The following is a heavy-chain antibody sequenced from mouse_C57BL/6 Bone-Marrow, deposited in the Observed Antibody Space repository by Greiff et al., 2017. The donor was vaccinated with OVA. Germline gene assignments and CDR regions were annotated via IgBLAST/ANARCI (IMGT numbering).Heavy chain of an antibody. V-gene: IGHV1-76*01. J-gene: IGHJ2*01. Sequence: QVQLQQPGAELVKPGASVKLSCKASGYTFTSYWMHWVKQRPGQGLEWIARIYPGSGNTYYNEKFKGKATLTAEKSSSTAYMQLSSLTSEDSAVYFCARNPYYSNLYYFDYWGQGTTLTVSS. CDR1: GYTFTSYW. D-gene: IGHD2-5*01. CDR3: ARNPYYSNLYYFDY. CDR2: IYPGSGNT.